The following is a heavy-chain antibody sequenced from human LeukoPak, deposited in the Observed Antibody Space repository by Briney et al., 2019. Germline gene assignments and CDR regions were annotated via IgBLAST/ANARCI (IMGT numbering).Heavy chain of an antibody. D-gene: IGHD6-19*01. CDR1: GFTFSGYW. J-gene: IGHJ4*02. CDR3: ASVAKAVAGTLDY. Sequence: GGSLRLSCAASGFTFSGYWMTWVRQAPGKGLEWVANINLDGSGKDYVDSVKGRFAISRDNAKNSLYLQMNSLRAEDTAVYYCASVAKAVAGTLDYWGQGTLVTVSS. V-gene: IGHV3-7*01. CDR2: INLDGSGK.